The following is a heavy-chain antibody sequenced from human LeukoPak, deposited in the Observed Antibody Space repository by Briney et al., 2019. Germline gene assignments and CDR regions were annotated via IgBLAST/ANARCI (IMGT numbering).Heavy chain of an antibody. CDR3: ARPTGGPLQFDY. J-gene: IGHJ4*02. D-gene: IGHD1-1*01. CDR1: GGSISSGGYY. V-gene: IGHV4-31*03. CDR2: IYYSGST. Sequence: SQTLSLTCTVSGGSISSGGYYWSWIRQHPGKGLEWIGYIYYSGSTYYNPSLKSRVTISVDTSKNQFSLKLSSVTAADTAVYYCARPTGGPLQFDYWGQGTLVTVSS.